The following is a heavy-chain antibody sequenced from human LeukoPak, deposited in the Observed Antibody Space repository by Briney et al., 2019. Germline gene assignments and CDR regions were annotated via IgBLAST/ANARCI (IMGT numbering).Heavy chain of an antibody. V-gene: IGHV3-74*01. CDR2: IKSDGSWT. Sequence: PGGSLRLSCAASGFSIRGYWMHWVRQAPGKGLMWVSRIKSDGSWTNYADSVRGRFSISRDNSKNTLFLQMNGLRAEDTAAYYCTKERSSWYQGYVDYWGQGTLVTVSS. D-gene: IGHD6-13*01. J-gene: IGHJ4*02. CDR3: TKERSSWYQGYVDY. CDR1: GFSIRGYW.